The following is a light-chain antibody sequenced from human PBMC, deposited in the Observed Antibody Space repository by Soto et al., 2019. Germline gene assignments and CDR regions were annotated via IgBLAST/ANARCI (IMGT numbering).Light chain of an antibody. CDR2: GAS. J-gene: IGKJ1*01. V-gene: IGKV3-20*01. CDR3: QQYGNSLWT. Sequence: EIVLTQSPDTLSLSPGERATLSCRASQSVSSNNLVWYQQKVGQAPRLLIYGASSRATGIPERFSGSGSGTDFTLSISSLETEDFAVYYCQQYGNSLWTSGPGTKVEIK. CDR1: QSVSSNN.